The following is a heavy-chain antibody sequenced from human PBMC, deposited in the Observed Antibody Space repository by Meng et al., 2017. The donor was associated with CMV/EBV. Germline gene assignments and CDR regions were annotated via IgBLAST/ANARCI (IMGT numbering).Heavy chain of an antibody. V-gene: IGHV4-39*07. CDR2: IYYSGST. CDR1: GGSISSSSYY. CDR3: ASGALGYCSGGSCYPPYYGMDV. D-gene: IGHD2-15*01. J-gene: IGHJ6*02. Sequence: SETLSLTCTVSGGSISSSSYYWGWLRQPPGKGLEWIGSIYYSGSTYYNPSLKSRVTISVDTSKNQFSLKLSSVTAADTAVYYCASGALGYCSGGSCYPPYYGMDVWGQGTTVTVSS.